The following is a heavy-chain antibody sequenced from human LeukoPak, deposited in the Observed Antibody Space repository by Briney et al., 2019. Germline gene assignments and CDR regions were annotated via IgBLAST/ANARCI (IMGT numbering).Heavy chain of an antibody. Sequence: GSLRLSCVASGFTFSKYTMSWVRQAPGKGLEWVSGIYGGVTGSTFYAESVKGRFTISRDNSKNTLYLQMNSLRDEDTAVYYCAKDLTPDGVWDIDHWGQGTLITVSS. D-gene: IGHD3-9*01. CDR3: AKDLTPDGVWDIDH. CDR2: IYGGVTGST. V-gene: IGHV3-23*01. CDR1: GFTFSKYT. J-gene: IGHJ4*02.